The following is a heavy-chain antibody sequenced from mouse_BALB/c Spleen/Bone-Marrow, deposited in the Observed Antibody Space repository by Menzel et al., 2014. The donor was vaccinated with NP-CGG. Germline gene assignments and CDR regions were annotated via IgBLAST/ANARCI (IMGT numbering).Heavy chain of an antibody. Sequence: QVQLKDSGAELARPGASVKVSCKASGYTFTTYTMHWVKQRPGQGLEWIGYINPSSGYTNYNQKFKDKATLTADKSSSTAYMQLSSLTSEDSAVYFCAKRDIYYGYDGNAMDYWGQGTSVTVSS. CDR1: GYTFTTYT. CDR3: AKRDIYYGYDGNAMDY. J-gene: IGHJ4*01. CDR2: INPSSGYT. V-gene: IGHV1-4*01. D-gene: IGHD2-2*01.